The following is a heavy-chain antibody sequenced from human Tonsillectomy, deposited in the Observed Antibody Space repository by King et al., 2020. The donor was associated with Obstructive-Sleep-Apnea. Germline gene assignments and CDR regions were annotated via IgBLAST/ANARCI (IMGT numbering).Heavy chain of an antibody. J-gene: IGHJ5*02. CDR3: AGGGFGTPFDP. Sequence: QLQESGPRLVKPSETLSLTCTVSGGSLSGYYWSWVRQPPGKGLEWIGYIYYSVNTNYNPSLKSRVTISVDTSKNGFSLKLSSVTAADTAVYYCAGGGFGTPFDPWGQGTLVTVSS. CDR2: IYYSVNT. V-gene: IGHV4-59*08. D-gene: IGHD3-10*01. CDR1: GGSLSGYY.